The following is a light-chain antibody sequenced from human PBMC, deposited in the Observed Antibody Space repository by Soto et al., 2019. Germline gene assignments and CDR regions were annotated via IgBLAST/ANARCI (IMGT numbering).Light chain of an antibody. CDR1: QSVGNS. Sequence: VVMTQSPGTLSVSPREGVTHSCRASQSVGNSLAWYQQKPGQAPRLLIFGASTRVTGIPARFSGSGSGTEFTLTITNLQSEDFAVYYCQQYNNWPEYTFGQGTKVEIK. CDR3: QQYNNWPEYT. V-gene: IGKV3-15*01. J-gene: IGKJ2*01. CDR2: GAS.